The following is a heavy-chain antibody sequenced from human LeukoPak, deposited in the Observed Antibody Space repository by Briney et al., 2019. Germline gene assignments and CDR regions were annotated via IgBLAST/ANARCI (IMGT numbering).Heavy chain of an antibody. CDR2: ISTDGNNE. CDR3: AKDQIGWAPGYVSGPLDQ. V-gene: IGHV3-30*18. D-gene: IGHD6-19*01. Sequence: PGRPLRLSCAASGFSFTTYGIHWVRQAPGKGLEWVAVISTDGNNEYYANSVKGRFTISRDNSKNTVYLQMTSLRTEDTAVYYCAKDQIGWAPGYVSGPLDQWGQGTLVTVSS. CDR1: GFSFTTYG. J-gene: IGHJ4*02.